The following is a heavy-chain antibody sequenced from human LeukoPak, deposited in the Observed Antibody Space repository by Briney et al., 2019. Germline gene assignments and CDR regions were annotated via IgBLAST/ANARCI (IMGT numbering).Heavy chain of an antibody. Sequence: SETLSLTCTVSGVSISSSSYYWGWIRQPPGKGLEWIGSIYYSGSTYYNPSLKSRITISVDTSKNQFSLKLSSVTAADTAVHYCARAGRELLYYFDYWGQGTLVTVSS. J-gene: IGHJ4*02. CDR3: ARAGRELLYYFDY. CDR1: GVSISSSSYY. D-gene: IGHD1-26*01. CDR2: IYYSGST. V-gene: IGHV4-39*07.